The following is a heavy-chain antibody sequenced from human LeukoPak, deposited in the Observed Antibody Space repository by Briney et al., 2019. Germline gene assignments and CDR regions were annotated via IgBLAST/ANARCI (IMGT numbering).Heavy chain of an antibody. J-gene: IGHJ4*02. Sequence: ASVKVSCKASGYTFTGYYMHWVRQAPGQGLEWMGWINPNSGGTNYAQKFQGRVTMTRDTSISTAYMELSSLRSEDTAVYYCARVLSWDGYKNAIDYWGQGTLVTVSS. D-gene: IGHD5-24*01. CDR1: GYTFTGYY. CDR3: ARVLSWDGYKNAIDY. CDR2: INPNSGGT. V-gene: IGHV1-2*02.